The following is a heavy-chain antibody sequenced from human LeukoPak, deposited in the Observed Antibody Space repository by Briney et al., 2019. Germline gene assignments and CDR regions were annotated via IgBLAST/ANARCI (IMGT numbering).Heavy chain of an antibody. Sequence: PGGSLRLSCAASGFTFSTYWMSWVRQAPGKGLEWVANIKQDGSEKYYVDSVKGRFTISRDNAKNSLYLRMNSLRAEDTAMYYCARDSAGNDCWGQGTLVTVSS. CDR3: ARDSAGNDC. D-gene: IGHD6-13*01. CDR1: GFTFSTYW. V-gene: IGHV3-7*01. CDR2: IKQDGSEK. J-gene: IGHJ4*02.